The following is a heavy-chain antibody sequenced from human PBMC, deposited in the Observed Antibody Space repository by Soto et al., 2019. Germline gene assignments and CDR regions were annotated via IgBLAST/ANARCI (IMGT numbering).Heavy chain of an antibody. CDR2: IFPDDSDT. Sequence: PGESLKISCKASGYSITSYWIAWVRQMPGQGLEWMGIIFPDDSDTRYSPSFQGQVTTSADKSISTAYVQWSSLKASDTAMYYCTRGGVATRTFDYWGQGTLVTVSS. V-gene: IGHV5-51*01. CDR3: TRGGVATRTFDY. D-gene: IGHD3-3*01. J-gene: IGHJ4*02. CDR1: GYSITSYW.